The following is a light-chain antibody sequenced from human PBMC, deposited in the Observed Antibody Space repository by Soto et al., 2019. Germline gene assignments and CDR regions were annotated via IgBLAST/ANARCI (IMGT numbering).Light chain of an antibody. CDR1: SSDVGGYNY. CDR2: EVS. J-gene: IGLJ2*01. Sequence: QSALTQPPSASGSPGQSVTISCTGTSSDVGGYNYVSWYQQHPGKAPKLMIYEVSKRPSGVPDRFSGSKSGNTASLTVSGLQVEDEADYYCSSYTGNNNLVVFGGGTKLTVL. V-gene: IGLV2-8*01. CDR3: SSYTGNNNLVV.